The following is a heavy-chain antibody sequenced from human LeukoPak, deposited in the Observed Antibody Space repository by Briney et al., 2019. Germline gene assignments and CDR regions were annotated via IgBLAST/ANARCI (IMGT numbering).Heavy chain of an antibody. V-gene: IGHV1-69*06. Sequence: GSSVKVSCKASGGTFSSYAISWVRQAPGQGLEWMGGIIPIFGTANYAQKFQGRVTITADKSTSTAYMELSSLRSEDTAVYYCARGARYCSSTSCYANAFDIWGQGTMVTVSS. CDR1: GGTFSSYA. J-gene: IGHJ3*02. CDR3: ARGARYCSSTSCYANAFDI. CDR2: IIPIFGTA. D-gene: IGHD2-2*01.